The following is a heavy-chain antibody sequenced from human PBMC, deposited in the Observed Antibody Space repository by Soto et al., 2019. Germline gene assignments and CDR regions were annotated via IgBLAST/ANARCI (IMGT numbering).Heavy chain of an antibody. V-gene: IGHV4-59*01. CDR1: GGSISSYY. CDR2: IYYSGST. J-gene: IGHJ6*02. Sequence: SETLSLTCTVSGGSISSYYWSWIRQPPGKGLEWIGYIYYSGSTNYNPSLKSRVTISVDTSKNQFSLKLSSVTAADTAVYYCASARRPWPYYYGMDVWGQGTTVTVSS. CDR3: ASARRPWPYYYGMDV. D-gene: IGHD5-12*01.